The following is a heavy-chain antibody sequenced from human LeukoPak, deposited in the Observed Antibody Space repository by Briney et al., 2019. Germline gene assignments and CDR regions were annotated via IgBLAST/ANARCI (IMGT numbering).Heavy chain of an antibody. CDR1: GGSISSYY. CDR2: IYYSGST. V-gene: IGHV4-59*08. J-gene: IGHJ6*03. CDR3: AGSSVYYYYYYMDV. D-gene: IGHD6-19*01. Sequence: SETLSLTCTVSGGSISSYYWSWIRQPPGKGLEWIGYIYYSGSTNYNPSLKSRVTISVDTSKNQFSLKLSSVTAADTAVYYCAGSSVYYYYYYMDVWGKGTTVTVSS.